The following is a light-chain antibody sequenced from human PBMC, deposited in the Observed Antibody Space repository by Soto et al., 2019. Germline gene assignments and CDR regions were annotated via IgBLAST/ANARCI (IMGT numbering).Light chain of an antibody. V-gene: IGKV3-20*01. CDR1: QSVTGSY. CDR3: QQYGGSSKS. J-gene: IGKJ1*01. CDR2: RAS. Sequence: EIVLTQSPGTLSLSPGERATLSCRASQSVTGSYLAWYQQSPGQAPRHLNYRASSRASGIPDRFSGSGSVTDFTLTISRLEPEDFSVYYCQQYGGSSKSFGQGTKVEIK.